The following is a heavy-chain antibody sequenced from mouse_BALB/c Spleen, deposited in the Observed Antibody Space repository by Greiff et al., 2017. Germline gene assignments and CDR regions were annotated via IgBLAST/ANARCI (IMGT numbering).Heavy chain of an antibody. CDR2: IGPENGNT. J-gene: IGHJ3*01. V-gene: IGHV14-1*02. D-gene: IGHD4-1*01. CDR1: GFTINDYY. Sequence: EVQLQQSGAELVRPGALVKLSCKASGFTINDYYMHWVKQRPEQGLEWIGWIGPENGNTIYDPKFQGRASITTDTASNTAYLQLSSLTSEDTAVYYCAPSWDVLAYWGQGTLVTVSA. CDR3: APSWDVLAY.